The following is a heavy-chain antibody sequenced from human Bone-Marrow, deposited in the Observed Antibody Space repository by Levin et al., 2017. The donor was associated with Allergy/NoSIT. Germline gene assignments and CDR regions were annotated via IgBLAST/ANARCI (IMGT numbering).Heavy chain of an antibody. Sequence: ASVKVSCKASGYTFTTYGLTWVRQAPGQGLEWMGWVSAYSGNTNYALNLKDRVTMTTDTATNTAYMELTSLRFDDTAIYYCARGHFPYYYYGMDVWGQGTTVVVSS. CDR2: VSAYSGNT. J-gene: IGHJ6*02. V-gene: IGHV1-18*01. CDR3: ARGHFPYYYYGMDV. CDR1: GYTFTTYG.